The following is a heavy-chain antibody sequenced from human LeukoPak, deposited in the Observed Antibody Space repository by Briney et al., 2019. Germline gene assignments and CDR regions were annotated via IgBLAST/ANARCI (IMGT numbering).Heavy chain of an antibody. CDR1: GGSISGYY. Sequence: SETLSLTCTVSGGSISGYYWSWIRQPPGKGLEWIGYIYYSGSTNYNPSLKSRVTISVDTSKNQFSLKLSSVTAADTAVYYCARAKHADEFDYWGQGTLVTVSS. J-gene: IGHJ4*02. CDR3: ARAKHADEFDY. D-gene: IGHD4/OR15-4a*01. V-gene: IGHV4-59*12. CDR2: IYYSGST.